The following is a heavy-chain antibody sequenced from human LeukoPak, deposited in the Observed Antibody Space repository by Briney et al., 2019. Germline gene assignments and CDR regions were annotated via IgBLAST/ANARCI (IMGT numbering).Heavy chain of an antibody. D-gene: IGHD6-13*01. J-gene: IGHJ4*02. CDR3: ASWLAAAGTNY. CDR2: ISSSSSYI. V-gene: IGHV3-21*01. CDR1: GFTFSSYS. Sequence: GGSLRLSCAASGFTFSSYSMNWVRQPPGKGLEWVSSISSSSSYIYYADSVKGRFTISRDNAKNSLDLQMNSLRAEDTAVYYCASWLAAAGTNYWGQGTLVTVSS.